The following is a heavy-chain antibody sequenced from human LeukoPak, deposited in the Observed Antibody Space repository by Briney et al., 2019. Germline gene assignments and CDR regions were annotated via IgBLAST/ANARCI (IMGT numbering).Heavy chain of an antibody. Sequence: PEGSLRLSCAASGFTFSSYSMNWVRQAPGKGLEWVSSISSSSSYIYYADSVKGRFTISRDNAKNSLYLQMNSLRAEDTAVYYCARVPYYYGSGSNREADYWGQGTLVTVSS. J-gene: IGHJ4*02. CDR3: ARVPYYYGSGSNREADY. CDR1: GFTFSSYS. D-gene: IGHD3-10*01. V-gene: IGHV3-21*01. CDR2: ISSSSSYI.